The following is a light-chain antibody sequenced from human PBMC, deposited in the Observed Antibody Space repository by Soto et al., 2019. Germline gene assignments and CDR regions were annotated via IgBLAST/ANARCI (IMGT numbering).Light chain of an antibody. CDR1: QYVSSSF. CDR3: QQANSFPLT. CDR2: GAS. Sequence: EIELTQSPGTLSLSPGERATLSCRASQYVSSSFLAWIQQKPGLAPRLLIYGASSRATGIPDRFSGSGSGTDFTLTISRLKPEDFATYYCQQANSFPLTFGGGTKVDI. V-gene: IGKV3-20*01. J-gene: IGKJ4*01.